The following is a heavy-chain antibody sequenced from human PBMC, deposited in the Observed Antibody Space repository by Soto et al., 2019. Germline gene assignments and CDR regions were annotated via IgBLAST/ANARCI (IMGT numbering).Heavy chain of an antibody. J-gene: IGHJ6*02. D-gene: IGHD5-18*01. CDR1: GFTFSSYT. Sequence: GGSLRLSCAASGFTFSSYTMNWVRQAPGKGLEWVSSISSSSSYIYYADSMKGRFTISRDNAKKSLYLQMNSLRAEDMAVYYCARQGIQLWYGMDVWGQGTTVTVSS. V-gene: IGHV3-21*01. CDR2: ISSSSSYI. CDR3: ARQGIQLWYGMDV.